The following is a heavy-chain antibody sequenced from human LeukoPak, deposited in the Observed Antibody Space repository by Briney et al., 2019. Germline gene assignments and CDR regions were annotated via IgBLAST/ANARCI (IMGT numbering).Heavy chain of an antibody. CDR3: AKDRAPTTGSSDY. J-gene: IGHJ4*02. CDR2: ISGSGGST. D-gene: IGHD3-10*01. Sequence: ETLSLTCAVSGGSISSSNWWSWVRQAPGKGLEWVSGISGSGGSTYYADSVKGRFTISRDSSKNTLYLQMNSLRAEDTAVYYCAKDRAPTTGSSDYWGQGTLVTVSS. V-gene: IGHV3-23*01. CDR1: GGSISSSN.